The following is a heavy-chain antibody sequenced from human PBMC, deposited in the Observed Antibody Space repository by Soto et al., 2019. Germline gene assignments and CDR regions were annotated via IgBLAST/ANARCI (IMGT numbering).Heavy chain of an antibody. V-gene: IGHV4-4*02. CDR3: ARRAFYDSSGYYDY. CDR2: IYHSGRN. Sequence: QVQLQESGPGLVKPSETLSLTCAVSGGSISTSNWWGWVRQPPGKGLEWIGEIYHSGRNNYNPSLKSRVTISVDKSKYQFSLKLSSVTAADTPVYYCARRAFYDSSGYYDYWGQGTLVTVSS. D-gene: IGHD3-22*01. J-gene: IGHJ4*02. CDR1: GGSISTSNW.